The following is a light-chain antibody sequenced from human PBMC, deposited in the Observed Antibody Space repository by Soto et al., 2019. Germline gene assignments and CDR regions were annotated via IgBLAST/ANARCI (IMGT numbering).Light chain of an antibody. CDR3: MQAFP. Sequence: DIVMTQSPLSLPVTPGEPASISCRSSQSLLHSNGYNYLDWYLQKPGQSPQLLIYLGSNRASGVPDRFSGSGSGTDFTPKISRVEAEDVGVSYCMQAFPFGPGTKVDIK. CDR1: QSLLHSNGYNY. V-gene: IGKV2-28*01. CDR2: LGS. J-gene: IGKJ3*01.